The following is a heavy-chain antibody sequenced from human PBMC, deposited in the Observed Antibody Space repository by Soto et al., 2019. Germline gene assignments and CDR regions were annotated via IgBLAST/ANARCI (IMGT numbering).Heavy chain of an antibody. CDR1: GFTFSSYA. Sequence: SCAASGFTFSSYAMHWVRQAPGKGLEWVAVISYDGSNKYYADSVKGRFTISRDNSKNTLYLQMNSLRAEDTAVYYCARAVRFLEWFSFDYWGQGTLVTVSS. J-gene: IGHJ4*02. CDR2: ISYDGSNK. V-gene: IGHV3-30-3*01. CDR3: ARAVRFLEWFSFDY. D-gene: IGHD3-3*01.